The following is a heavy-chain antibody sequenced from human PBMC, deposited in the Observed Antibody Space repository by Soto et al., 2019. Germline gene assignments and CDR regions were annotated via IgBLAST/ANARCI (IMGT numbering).Heavy chain of an antibody. Sequence: QVQLVQSGAEVKKPGASVKVSCKASGYTFTSYGISWVRQAPGQGLEWMGWISAYNGNTNYAQKLQGRVTMTTDTSTSTAYMDVRSLRSDDTAVYYCARAPKYQLLRTPFDYWGQGTLVTVSS. CDR2: ISAYNGNT. CDR3: ARAPKYQLLRTPFDY. J-gene: IGHJ4*02. V-gene: IGHV1-18*01. CDR1: GYTFTSYG. D-gene: IGHD2-2*01.